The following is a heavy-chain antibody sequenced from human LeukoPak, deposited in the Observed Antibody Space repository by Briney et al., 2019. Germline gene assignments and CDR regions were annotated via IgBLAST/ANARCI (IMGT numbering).Heavy chain of an antibody. Sequence: PGGSLRLSCAVSGFTFSDSYMSWVRQAPGKGLEWVASIKQDGSEKYYVDTVKGRFTISRDNAKNSLYLQMNSLRADDTAVYYCARESEWLRNFDYWGQGTLVTVSS. J-gene: IGHJ4*02. CDR1: GFTFSDSY. D-gene: IGHD5-12*01. CDR3: ARESEWLRNFDY. CDR2: IKQDGSEK. V-gene: IGHV3-7*05.